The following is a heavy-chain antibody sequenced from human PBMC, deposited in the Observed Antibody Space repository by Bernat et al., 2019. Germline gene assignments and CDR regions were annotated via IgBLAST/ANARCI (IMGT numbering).Heavy chain of an antibody. J-gene: IGHJ4*02. CDR1: GFTFSSYG. Sequence: QVQLVESGGGVVQPGRSLRLSCAASGFTFSSYGMHWVRQAPGKGLEWVAGIWYDGSNKYYADSVKGRFTISRDNSKNTLYLQMNSLRAEDTAVYYWGRARAIADRPGGFDYWGQGTMVTVSS. V-gene: IGHV3-33*01. CDR2: IWYDGSNK. D-gene: IGHD6-6*01. CDR3: GRARAIADRPGGFDY.